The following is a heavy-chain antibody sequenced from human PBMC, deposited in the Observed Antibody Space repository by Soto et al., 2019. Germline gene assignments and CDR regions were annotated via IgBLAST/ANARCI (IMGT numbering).Heavy chain of an antibody. CDR2: IYYSGST. J-gene: IGHJ4*02. CDR1: GGSISSSSYY. V-gene: IGHV4-39*02. D-gene: IGHD3-9*01. Sequence: QLQLQESGPGLVKPSETLSLTCTVSGGSISSSSYYWGWIRQPPGKGLEWIGSIYYSGSTYYNPSFKGRVTISVDTSKNHCSLNLSSVTAADTAVYYCAKARRLRYFDWLPDYWGQGTLVTVSS. CDR3: AKARRLRYFDWLPDY.